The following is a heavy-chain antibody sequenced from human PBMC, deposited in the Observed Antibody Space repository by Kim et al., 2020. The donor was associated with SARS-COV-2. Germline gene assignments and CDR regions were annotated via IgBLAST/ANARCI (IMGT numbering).Heavy chain of an antibody. D-gene: IGHD2-21*01. V-gene: IGHV1-18*01. J-gene: IGHJ4*02. CDR3: ARASRGAIFATPDH. CDR1: GYSLNTYG. Sequence: ASVKVSCKASGYSLNTYGIIWVRQAPGQGLEWMGWISTYNADTHYAQELQGRVTMTTDTSTNTAYIELRSLTSDDTAVYYCARASRGAIFATPDHWGQGTLVTVSS. CDR2: ISTYNADT.